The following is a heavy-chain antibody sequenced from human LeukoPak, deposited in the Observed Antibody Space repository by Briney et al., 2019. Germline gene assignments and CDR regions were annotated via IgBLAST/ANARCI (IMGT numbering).Heavy chain of an antibody. CDR3: ARATLTTVTTYFDY. CDR1: GFTFSSYA. Sequence: GGSLRLSCAASGFTFSSYAIHWVRQAPGKGLEWVAVISFDGTDAFYADSVKGRFTISRDNSKNTLYLQMNSLRAEDTAVYYCARATLTTVTTYFDYWGQGPRSPSPQ. CDR2: ISFDGTDA. D-gene: IGHD4-11*01. V-gene: IGHV3-30*04. J-gene: IGHJ4*02.